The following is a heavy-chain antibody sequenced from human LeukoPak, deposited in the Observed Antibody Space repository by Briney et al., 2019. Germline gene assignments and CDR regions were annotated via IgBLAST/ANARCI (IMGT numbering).Heavy chain of an antibody. CDR3: ARRRDFIDY. CDR1: GFTLSDYY. CDR2: SSSSGSTI. V-gene: IGHV3-11*01. J-gene: IGHJ4*02. Sequence: PGEYLRLYCAASGFTLSDYYMSWIRQAPGKGLEWVSYSSSSGSTIYYADSVKGRFAISRDNAKNSLYLQMNSLRAEDTAVYYCARRRDFIDYWGQGTLVTVSS. D-gene: IGHD3/OR15-3a*01.